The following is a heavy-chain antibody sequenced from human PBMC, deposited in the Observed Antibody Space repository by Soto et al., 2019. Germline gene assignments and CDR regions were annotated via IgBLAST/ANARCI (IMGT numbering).Heavy chain of an antibody. CDR1: GGTFSIYA. Sequence: QVQLVQSGAEVKKPESSVKVSCKASGGTFSIYAISWVRQAPGQGLEWMGGIIPIFGTADYAQKFQGRVTITADESTSTASMELSSRRSEDTAVYYCAGHLDPPYYGMDVWGQGTTVTVSS. J-gene: IGHJ6*02. CDR3: AGHLDPPYYGMDV. CDR2: IIPIFGTA. V-gene: IGHV1-69*12. D-gene: IGHD1-1*01.